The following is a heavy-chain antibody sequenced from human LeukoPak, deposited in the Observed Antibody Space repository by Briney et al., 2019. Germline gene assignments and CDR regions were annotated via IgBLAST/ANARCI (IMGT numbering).Heavy chain of an antibody. Sequence: GGSLRLSCAASGFTFSGYWMHWVRQAPGKGLVWVSRINSDGSTTSYADSVMGRFTISRDNAKNALYLQMNSLRAEDTAVYYCARVIYSGWEGELSDWGQGTLVTVSS. V-gene: IGHV3-74*01. CDR2: INSDGSTT. J-gene: IGHJ4*02. CDR1: GFTFSGYW. D-gene: IGHD6-19*01. CDR3: ARVIYSGWEGELSD.